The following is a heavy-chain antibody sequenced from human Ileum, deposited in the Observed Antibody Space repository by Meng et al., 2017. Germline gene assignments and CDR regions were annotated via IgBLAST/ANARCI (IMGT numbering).Heavy chain of an antibody. CDR1: GFTFSSYP. CDR2: IKASGSHT. CDR3: AKAGSISWYNY. D-gene: IGHD2-2*01. V-gene: IGHV3-23*04. Sequence: EVQLVGFVGCLFYPAGSLILSGAASGFTFSSYPMGRVRHAPGNGLECVSDIKASGSHTYYADSVKGRFTISRDNSKNTLYLQLNSLRAEDTALFYCAKAGSISWYNYWGQGTLVTVSS. J-gene: IGHJ4*02.